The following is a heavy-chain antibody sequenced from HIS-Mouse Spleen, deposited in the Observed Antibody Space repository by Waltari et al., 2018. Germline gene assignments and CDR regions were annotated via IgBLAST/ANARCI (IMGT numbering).Heavy chain of an antibody. CDR2: IYYSGST. Sequence: QLQLQESGPGLVKPSETLSLTCTVSGRPISSCSYYWGWIRQPPGKGLEWIGSIYYSGSTYYNPSLKSRVTISVDTSKNQFSLKLSSVTAADTAVYYCAREIPYSSSWYDWYFDLWGRGTLVTVSS. D-gene: IGHD6-13*01. J-gene: IGHJ2*01. V-gene: IGHV4-39*07. CDR1: GRPISSCSYY. CDR3: AREIPYSSSWYDWYFDL.